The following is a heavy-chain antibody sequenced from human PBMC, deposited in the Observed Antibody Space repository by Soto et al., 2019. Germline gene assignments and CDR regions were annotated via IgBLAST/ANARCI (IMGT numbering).Heavy chain of an antibody. CDR2: ISNNGDGT. CDR3: TRAPSLTLLYAY. V-gene: IGHV3-64*02. J-gene: IGHJ4*02. D-gene: IGHD2-8*01. CDR1: GFTFSSYA. Sequence: QPGGSLRLSCVASGFTFSSYAMHWVRQAPGKGLEYVSAISNNGDGTYYADSVKGRFTISRDNSKNTLYLQMGSLRAEDLAFYYSTRAPSLTLLYAYWGQGTLVTVSS.